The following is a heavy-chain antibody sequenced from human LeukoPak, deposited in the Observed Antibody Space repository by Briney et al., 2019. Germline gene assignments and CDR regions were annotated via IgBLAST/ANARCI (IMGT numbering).Heavy chain of an antibody. V-gene: IGHV3-48*04. Sequence: GGPLRLSCAASGLTFSSYSMNWVRKAPGKGLEWVSYISSSSSTIYYADSVKGRFTISRDNAKNSLYLQMNSLRAEDTAVYYCARSYCGGDCYLPYYGMDVWGQGTTVTVSS. CDR3: ARSYCGGDCYLPYYGMDV. D-gene: IGHD2-21*02. CDR2: ISSSSSTI. CDR1: GLTFSSYS. J-gene: IGHJ6*02.